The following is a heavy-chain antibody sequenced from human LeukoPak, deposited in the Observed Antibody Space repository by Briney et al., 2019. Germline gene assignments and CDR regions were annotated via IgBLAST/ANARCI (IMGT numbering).Heavy chain of an antibody. D-gene: IGHD6-13*01. CDR3: ELSPRGAAGTWSGLFDY. J-gene: IGHJ4*02. Sequence: SETLSLTCAVSVYSIRGGYYCAWFRQPPGKGLEWIGSISPSGSTFYNPSLKSRVTISVDTSKNEFSLKLRSVSAEDTAVSYCELSPRGAAGTWSGLFDYWGQGTLVTVSS. V-gene: IGHV4-38-2*01. CDR1: VYSIRGGYY. CDR2: ISPSGST.